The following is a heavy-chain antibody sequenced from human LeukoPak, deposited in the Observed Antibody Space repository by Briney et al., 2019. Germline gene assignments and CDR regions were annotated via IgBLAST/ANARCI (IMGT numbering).Heavy chain of an antibody. Sequence: PGGSLRLSCAASGFTLSSYAMHWVRQAPGKGLEWVAVISYDGSNKYYADSVKGRFTISRDNSKNTLYLQMNSLRAEDTAVYYCAREGSGWPFDYWGQGTLVTVSS. CDR2: ISYDGSNK. D-gene: IGHD6-19*01. J-gene: IGHJ4*02. V-gene: IGHV3-30-3*01. CDR3: AREGSGWPFDY. CDR1: GFTLSSYA.